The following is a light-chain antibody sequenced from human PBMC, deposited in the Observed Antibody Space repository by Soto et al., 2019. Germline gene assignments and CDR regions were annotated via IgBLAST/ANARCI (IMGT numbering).Light chain of an antibody. J-gene: IGKJ5*01. V-gene: IGKV3-11*01. CDR2: DAS. CDR3: QQSYSTLIT. Sequence: EIVLTHSPATLSLSPGERATLSCRASQSVNIYLAWYQQKPGQAPRLLIYDASNRATGIPARFSGSGSGTDFTLTISSLQPEDFATYYCQQSYSTLITFGQGTRLEIK. CDR1: QSVNIY.